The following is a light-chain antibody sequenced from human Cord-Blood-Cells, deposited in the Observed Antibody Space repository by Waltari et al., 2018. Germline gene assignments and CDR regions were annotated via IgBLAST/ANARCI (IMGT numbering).Light chain of an antibody. J-gene: IGKJ2*02. V-gene: IGKV1-8*01. CDR1: QGISSY. CDR3: QQYYSYPCT. Sequence: AIRMTQSPSPFSASTGDRVTITCRASQGISSYLAWYQQKPGKAPKLLIYAASTLQSGVPSRFSGSGSGTDFTLTISCLQSEDFATYYCQQYYSYPCTFGQGTKLEIK. CDR2: AAS.